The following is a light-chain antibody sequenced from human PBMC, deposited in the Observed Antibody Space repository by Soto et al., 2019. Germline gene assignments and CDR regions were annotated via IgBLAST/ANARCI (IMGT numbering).Light chain of an antibody. Sequence: EIVMTQSPATLSVSPGERATLSCRASQSVGGNLAWYQQRPGRAPRLLIYDASTRATDIPARFSGSGSGTEFTLTISSLQSDAFALYYCQQYNNWPLYTFGQGTKLEIK. CDR2: DAS. CDR1: QSVGGN. CDR3: QQYNNWPLYT. J-gene: IGKJ2*01. V-gene: IGKV3-15*01.